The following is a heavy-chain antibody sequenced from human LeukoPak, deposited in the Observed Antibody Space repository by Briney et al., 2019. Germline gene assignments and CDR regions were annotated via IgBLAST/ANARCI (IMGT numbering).Heavy chain of an antibody. CDR3: ATYSGNYNNFEY. CDR1: GGSISSYY. CDR2: IYYSGST. J-gene: IGHJ4*02. Sequence: SETLSLTCTVSGGSISSYYWSWIRQPPGKGLEWIGYIYYSGSTNYNPSLKSRVTISVDTSKNQFSLKLTSVTAADTAAYYCATYSGNYNNFEYWGQGTLVTVSS. V-gene: IGHV4-59*08. D-gene: IGHD1-26*01.